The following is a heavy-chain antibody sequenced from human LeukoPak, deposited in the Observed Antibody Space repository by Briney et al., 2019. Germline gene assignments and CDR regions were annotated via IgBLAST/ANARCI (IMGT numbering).Heavy chain of an antibody. J-gene: IGHJ5*02. CDR1: GGSISTTTYY. D-gene: IGHD6-19*01. Sequence: SETLSLTCSVSGGSISTTTYYWGWIRQPPGKGLEWIGSIYYSGSTYYNPSLKSRVTISVDRSKNQFSLKLSSVTAADTAMYYCAREAIAVAGTAGWFDPWGQGTLVTVSS. CDR2: IYYSGST. CDR3: AREAIAVAGTAGWFDP. V-gene: IGHV4-39*07.